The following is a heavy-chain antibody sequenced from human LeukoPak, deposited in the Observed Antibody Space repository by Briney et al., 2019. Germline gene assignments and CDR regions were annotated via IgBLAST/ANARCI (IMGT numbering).Heavy chain of an antibody. J-gene: IGHJ5*01. V-gene: IGHV6-1*01. Sequence: SQTLSLTCAISGDSVSSTTITWNWIRQSPSRGLEWLSRTYYRSKWYHDFAVSVKSRVTVNPDTSRNQLSLHLNSVTPEDAAVYYCARGRSPNWFDFWGPGTLVTVSS. CDR1: GDSVSSTTIT. CDR3: ARGRSPNWFDF. CDR2: TYYRSKWYH.